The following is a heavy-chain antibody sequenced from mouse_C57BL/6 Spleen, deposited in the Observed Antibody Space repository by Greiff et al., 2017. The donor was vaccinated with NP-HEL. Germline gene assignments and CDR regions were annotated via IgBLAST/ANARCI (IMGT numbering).Heavy chain of an antibody. V-gene: IGHV1-72*01. CDR2: NDPNSGGT. Sequence: QVQLQQSGAELVKPGASVKLSCKASGYTFTSYWMHWVKQRPGRGLEWIGRNDPNSGGTKYNEKFKSKATLTVDKPSSTAYMQLSSLTSEDSAVYYCAMIYDGYYGLFAYWGQGTLVTVSA. J-gene: IGHJ3*01. CDR3: AMIYDGYYGLFAY. D-gene: IGHD2-3*01. CDR1: GYTFTSYW.